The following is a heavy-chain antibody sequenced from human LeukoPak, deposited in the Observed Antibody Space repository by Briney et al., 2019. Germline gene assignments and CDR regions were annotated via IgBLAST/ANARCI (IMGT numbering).Heavy chain of an antibody. V-gene: IGHV4-59*01. CDR3: ARGVWGDYYYGMDV. CDR1: GGSISSYY. CDR2: IYYSGST. D-gene: IGHD7-27*01. J-gene: IGHJ6*02. Sequence: PSETLSLTCSVSGGSISSYYWSWIRQSPGKGLEWIGYIYYSGSTNYNPSLKSRVTISVDTSKNQFSLKLSSVTAADTAMYYCARGVWGDYYYGMDVWGQGTTVTVSS.